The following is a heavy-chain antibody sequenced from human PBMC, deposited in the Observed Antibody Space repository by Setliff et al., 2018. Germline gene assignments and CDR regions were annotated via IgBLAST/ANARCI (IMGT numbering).Heavy chain of an antibody. J-gene: IGHJ4*02. Sequence: PSETLSLTCTVSGGSINSGVYYWGWIRQPPGKGLEWIGRIYHGGDTYYNASLKSRLTISVDTSKNQFSLNLSSVTAADTAVYYCARGQATSSRSSLVYWGQGIPVTVSS. CDR2: IYHGGDT. CDR1: GGSINSGVYY. CDR3: ARGQATSSRSSLVY. V-gene: IGHV4-39*07. D-gene: IGHD6-6*01.